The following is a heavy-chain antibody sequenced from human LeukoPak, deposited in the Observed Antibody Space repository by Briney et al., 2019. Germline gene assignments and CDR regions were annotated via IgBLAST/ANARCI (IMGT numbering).Heavy chain of an antibody. V-gene: IGHV4-59*01. CDR3: ATYKRISGWYVHDY. Sequence: SETLSLTCSVSGVSISSYYWSWLRQPPGMGLEWIGVMHDSGTTFYNPSLKSRVTMSVETSKMQFSLQLCSVTAADTAIYYCATYKRISGWYVHDYWGQGTLVTVSS. D-gene: IGHD6-19*01. CDR2: MHDSGTT. CDR1: GVSISSYY. J-gene: IGHJ4*02.